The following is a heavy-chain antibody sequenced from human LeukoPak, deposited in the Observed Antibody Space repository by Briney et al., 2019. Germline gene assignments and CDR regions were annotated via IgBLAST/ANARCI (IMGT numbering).Heavy chain of an antibody. J-gene: IGHJ4*02. V-gene: IGHV3-53*01. CDR1: GFTVSSNY. CDR3: ARDPGGDYFDY. Sequence: GGSLRLSCAASGFTVSSNYMSWVRQAPGKGLEWVSVIYSDGSTYYTDSVKGRFTISRDNSKNTLYLQMNSLRAEDTAVYYCARDPGGDYFDYWGQGTLVTVSS. CDR2: IYSDGST. D-gene: IGHD4-23*01.